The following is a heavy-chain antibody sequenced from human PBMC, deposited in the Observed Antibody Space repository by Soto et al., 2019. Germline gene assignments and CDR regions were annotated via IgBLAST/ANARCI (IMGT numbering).Heavy chain of an antibody. Sequence: GASVKVSCKASGYTFTSYYMHWVRQAPGQGLEWMGIINPSGGSTSYAQKFQGRVTMTRDTSTSTVYMELSSLRSEDTAVYYCARRSGWPPYYYYGMDVWGQGTTVTVSS. V-gene: IGHV1-46*01. CDR2: INPSGGST. CDR3: ARRSGWPPYYYYGMDV. J-gene: IGHJ6*02. CDR1: GYTFTSYY. D-gene: IGHD6-19*01.